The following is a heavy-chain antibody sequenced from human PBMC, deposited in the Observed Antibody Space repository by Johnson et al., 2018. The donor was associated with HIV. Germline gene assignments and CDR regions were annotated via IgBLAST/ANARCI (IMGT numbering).Heavy chain of an antibody. CDR3: ARVGGIAVAPNDAFDI. D-gene: IGHD6-19*01. CDR1: GITVSSNY. CDR2: IYSGGST. V-gene: IGHV3-66*01. J-gene: IGHJ3*02. Sequence: MLLVESGGGLVQPGGSLRLSCAASGITVSSNYMSWVRQAPGKGLDWVSVIYSGGSTYYADSVKGRFTLSRDNSKNTLYLQMNSLRAEDTAVYYCARVGGIAVAPNDAFDIWGQGTMVTVSS.